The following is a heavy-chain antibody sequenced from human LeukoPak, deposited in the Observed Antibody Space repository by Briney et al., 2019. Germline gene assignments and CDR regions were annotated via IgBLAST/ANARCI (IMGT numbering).Heavy chain of an antibody. CDR2: ISSSSSYI. CDR3: ARDQYLAYCGGDCYSGQFDY. V-gene: IGHV3-21*01. J-gene: IGHJ4*02. D-gene: IGHD2-21*02. CDR1: GLTFSSYS. Sequence: GGSLRLSCAASGLTFSSYSMNWVRQAPGKELEWVSSISSSSSYIYYADSVKGRFTISRDNAKNSLYLQMNSLRAEDTAVYYCARDQYLAYCGGDCYSGQFDYWGQGILVTVSS.